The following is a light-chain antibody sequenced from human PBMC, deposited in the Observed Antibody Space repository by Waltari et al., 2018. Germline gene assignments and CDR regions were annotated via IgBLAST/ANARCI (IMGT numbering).Light chain of an antibody. V-gene: IGKV1-5*03. CDR2: KAS. J-gene: IGKJ4*01. CDR1: QSISSW. Sequence: DIQMTQSPSTLSASVGDRVTITCRASQSISSWLAWYQQKPGKAPKLLIYKASSLQSDVPSRFSGSGSGTEFTLTSSSLQPDDFATFYCQHYNNYPPTFGGGTKVEIK. CDR3: QHYNNYPPT.